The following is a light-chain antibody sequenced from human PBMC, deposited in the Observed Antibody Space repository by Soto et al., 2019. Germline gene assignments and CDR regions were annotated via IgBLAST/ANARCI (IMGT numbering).Light chain of an antibody. CDR2: EVS. V-gene: IGLV2-14*03. CDR1: SSDVGGYNY. CDR3: SSYTSTTTRV. Sequence: QSVLTQPASVSGSPGQSITISCTGTSSDVGGYNYVSWYQQHPGKGPKLMIYEVSNRPSGVSNRFSGSKSGNTATLTISGLQAEDEADYYCSSYTSTTTRVFGTGTQV. J-gene: IGLJ1*01.